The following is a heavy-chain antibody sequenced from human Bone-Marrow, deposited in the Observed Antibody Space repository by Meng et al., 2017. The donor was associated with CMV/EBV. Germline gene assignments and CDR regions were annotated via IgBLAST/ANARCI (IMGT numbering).Heavy chain of an antibody. CDR2: ISAYNGNT. CDR3: ARGRLYCSSTSCYGAYNWFDP. D-gene: IGHD2-2*01. J-gene: IGHJ5*02. CDR1: GYTFTSYG. Sequence: ASVKVSCKASGYTFTSYGISWVRQAPGQGLEWMGWISAYNGNTNYAQKLQGRVTMTTDTSTSTAYMELSSLRSEDTAVYYCARGRLYCSSTSCYGAYNWFDPWGQGTLVTVSS. V-gene: IGHV1-18*01.